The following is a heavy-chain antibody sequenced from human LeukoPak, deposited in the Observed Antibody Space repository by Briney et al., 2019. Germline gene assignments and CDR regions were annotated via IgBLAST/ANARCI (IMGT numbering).Heavy chain of an antibody. CDR3: ARESTSKYVD. J-gene: IGHJ4*02. Sequence: PGRSLRLSCVASGFTFSGYGMHWVRQAPGKGLEWLAVIVYDGTIKYYAESVKGRFTISRDNSKNTLYLQMNSLRAEDTAVYYCARESTSKYVDWGRGTLVTVSS. D-gene: IGHD2-15*01. CDR1: GFTFSGYG. V-gene: IGHV3-33*01. CDR2: IVYDGTIK.